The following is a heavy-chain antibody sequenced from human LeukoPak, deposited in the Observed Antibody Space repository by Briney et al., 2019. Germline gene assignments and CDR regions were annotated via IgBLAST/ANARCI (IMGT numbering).Heavy chain of an antibody. J-gene: IGHJ4*02. CDR2: INHSGST. CDR1: GGSFSGYY. V-gene: IGHV4-34*01. Sequence: SETLSLTCTVYGGSFSGYYWSWIRQPPGKGLEWIGEINHSGSTNYNPSLKSRVTISVDTSKNQFSLKLSSVTAADTAVYYCATTGAVQLEPFDYWGQGTLVTVSS. CDR3: ATTGAVQLEPFDY. D-gene: IGHD1-1*01.